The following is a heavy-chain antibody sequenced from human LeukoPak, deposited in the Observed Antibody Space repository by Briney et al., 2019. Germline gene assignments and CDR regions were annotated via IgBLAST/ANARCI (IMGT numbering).Heavy chain of an antibody. CDR3: ARDSSGWYFFDY. D-gene: IGHD6-19*01. Sequence: GASVKVSCRASGYTFTGYYMHWVRQAPGQGLEWMGWINPNSGGTNYAQKFQGRVTMTRDTSISTAYMELSRLRSDDTAVYYCARDSSGWYFFDYWGQGTLVTVSS. CDR2: INPNSGGT. J-gene: IGHJ4*02. CDR1: GYTFTGYY. V-gene: IGHV1-2*02.